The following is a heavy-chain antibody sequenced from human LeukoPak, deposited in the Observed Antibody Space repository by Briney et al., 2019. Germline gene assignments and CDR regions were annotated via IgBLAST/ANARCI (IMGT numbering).Heavy chain of an antibody. CDR1: GFIFSNYA. CDR3: TKHMSVTNYYYD. D-gene: IGHD3-22*01. J-gene: IGHJ4*02. Sequence: GGSLRLSCAASGFIFSNYAMSWLRQAPGKGLEWVSSITGSGVTTYYTDSVKGRFTIPRDNSRNTLYLQMSSLRAEDTALYYCTKHMSVTNYYYDWGQGTLVTVSS. V-gene: IGHV3-23*01. CDR2: ITGSGVTT.